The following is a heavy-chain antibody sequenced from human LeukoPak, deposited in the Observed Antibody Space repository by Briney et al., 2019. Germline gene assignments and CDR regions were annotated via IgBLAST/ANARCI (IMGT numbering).Heavy chain of an antibody. D-gene: IGHD6-13*01. J-gene: IGHJ4*02. Sequence: PSGTLSLTCTVSGGSISNYYWSWIRQPPGKGLEWIGFIYYSGSTNYNPSLKSRVTISVDTSKNQFSLKLSSVTAADTAVYYCARTFSSSWYHFDYWGQGTLVTVSS. CDR1: GGSISNYY. V-gene: IGHV4-59*08. CDR3: ARTFSSSWYHFDY. CDR2: IYYSGST.